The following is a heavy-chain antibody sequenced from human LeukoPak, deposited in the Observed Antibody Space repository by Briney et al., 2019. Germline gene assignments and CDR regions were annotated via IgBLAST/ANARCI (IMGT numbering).Heavy chain of an antibody. CDR1: GFTFSSYA. CDR3: ARDSPYYYGSGISYYYYYMDV. CDR2: ISYDGSNK. Sequence: GRSLRLSCAASGFTFSSYAMHWVRQAPGKGLEWVAVISYDGSNKYYADSVKGRFTISRDNSKSTLYLQMNSLRAEDTAVYYCARDSPYYYGSGISYYYYYMDVWGKGTTVTVSS. D-gene: IGHD3-10*01. V-gene: IGHV3-30*04. J-gene: IGHJ6*03.